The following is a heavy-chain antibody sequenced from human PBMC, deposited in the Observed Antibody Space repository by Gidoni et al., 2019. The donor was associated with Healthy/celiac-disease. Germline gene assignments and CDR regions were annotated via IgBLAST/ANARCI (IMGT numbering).Heavy chain of an antibody. D-gene: IGHD3-22*01. CDR1: GYTFTSYA. J-gene: IGHJ3*02. V-gene: IGHV1-3*01. CDR3: ASVYDSSGYDAFDI. Sequence: QVQLVQSGAEVKKPGASVKVSCKASGYTFTSYAMHWVRQAPGQRLEWMGWSNAGNGNTKYSQKFQGRVTITRDTSASTAYMELSSLRSEDTAVYYCASVYDSSGYDAFDIWGQGTMVTVSS. CDR2: SNAGNGNT.